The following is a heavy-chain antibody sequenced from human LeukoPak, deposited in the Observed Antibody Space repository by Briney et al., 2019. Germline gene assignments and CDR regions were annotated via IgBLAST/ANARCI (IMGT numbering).Heavy chain of an antibody. J-gene: IGHJ6*02. CDR3: AKNIAARVDYYYGMGV. CDR1: GFTFDDYA. CDR2: ISWNSGSI. Sequence: PGGSLRLSCAASGFTFDDYAMHWVRQAPGKGLEWVSGISWNSGSIGYADSVKGRFTISRDNAKNSLYLQMNSLRAEDTALYYCAKNIAARVDYYYGMGVWGQGTTVTVSS. D-gene: IGHD6-6*01. V-gene: IGHV3-9*01.